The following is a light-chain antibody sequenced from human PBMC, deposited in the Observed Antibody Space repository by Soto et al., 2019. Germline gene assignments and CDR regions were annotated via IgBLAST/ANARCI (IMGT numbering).Light chain of an antibody. J-gene: IGKJ1*01. CDR1: QSVSSSY. CDR3: QQYGSTPVT. Sequence: EIVLTQSPGTLSVSPGERATLSCRASQSVSSSYLAWYQQKPGQAPRLLLYGASTRATGFPDRFSGSGSGTDFTLTISRLEPEDFAVYYCQQYGSTPVTFGQGTKVDI. CDR2: GAS. V-gene: IGKV3-20*01.